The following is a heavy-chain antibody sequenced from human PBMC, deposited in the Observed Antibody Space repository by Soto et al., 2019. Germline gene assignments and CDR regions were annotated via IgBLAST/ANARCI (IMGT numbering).Heavy chain of an antibody. CDR1: GYTFISHG. J-gene: IGHJ6*02. V-gene: IGHV1-18*04. D-gene: IGHD2-15*01. CDR3: ARVSSSIVVVPDYGMDV. CDR2: ISGKNGNT. Sequence: QVQLVQSGVEVKKPGASVKVSCKASGYTFISHGISWVRQAPGQGLEWMGWISGKNGNTNYAQKLQGRVTLTTNTSTITAYMDLRSLRSDDTAVYYCARVSSSIVVVPDYGMDVWGQGTTVTVSS.